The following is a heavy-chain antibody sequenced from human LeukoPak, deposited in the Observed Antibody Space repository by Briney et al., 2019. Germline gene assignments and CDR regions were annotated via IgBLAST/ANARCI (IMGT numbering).Heavy chain of an antibody. V-gene: IGHV3-30*02. Sequence: GGSLRLSCAASGFTFSSYGMHWVRQAPGKGLEWVAVIWYGGSNNYYADSVKGRFTISRDNSKNTLYLQMNSLRAEDTAVYYCAKDHSLAGTTFYYYMDVWGKGTTVTVSS. CDR3: AKDHSLAGTTFYYYMDV. CDR1: GFTFSSYG. J-gene: IGHJ6*03. CDR2: IWYGGSNN. D-gene: IGHD1-7*01.